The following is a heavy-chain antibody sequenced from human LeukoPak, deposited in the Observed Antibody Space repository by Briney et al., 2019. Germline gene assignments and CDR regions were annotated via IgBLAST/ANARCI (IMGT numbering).Heavy chain of an antibody. CDR3: ARDRRWGYQLPSGLTRNDGMDV. D-gene: IGHD2-2*01. J-gene: IGHJ6*02. Sequence: ASVKVSCKASGYTFTSYYMHWVRQAPRQRLEWMGIINPSGVSTSYAQKFPGRVTMTRDTSTSTVYLGLSSLTSEDPAVYSCARDRRWGYQLPSGLTRNDGMDVWGQGTTVTVSS. CDR2: INPSGVST. CDR1: GYTFTSYY. V-gene: IGHV1-46*01.